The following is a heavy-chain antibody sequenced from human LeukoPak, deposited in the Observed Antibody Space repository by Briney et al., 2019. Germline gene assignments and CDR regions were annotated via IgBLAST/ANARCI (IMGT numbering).Heavy chain of an antibody. Sequence: GASVKVSCKASGYTFTSYGISWVRQAPGQGLEWMGWISAYNGNTNYAQKLQGRVTMTTDTSTSTAYMELRSLRSDDTAVYYCARDLHRYCSGGSRRTADYWGQGTLVTVSS. D-gene: IGHD2-15*01. V-gene: IGHV1-18*01. J-gene: IGHJ4*02. CDR2: ISAYNGNT. CDR1: GYTFTSYG. CDR3: ARDLHRYCSGGSRRTADY.